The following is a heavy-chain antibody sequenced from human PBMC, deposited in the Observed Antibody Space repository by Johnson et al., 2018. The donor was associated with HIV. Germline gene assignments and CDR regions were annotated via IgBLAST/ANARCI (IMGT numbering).Heavy chain of an antibody. V-gene: IGHV3-15*01. D-gene: IGHD3-9*01. CDR2: IKSKTDGGTT. Sequence: VQLVESGGGLVKPGGSLRLSCAASGFTFSNAWMSWVRQAPGKGLEWVGRIKSKTDGGTTDYATPVKGRFTIPRDDSKNTLYLQMNSLKTEDTAVYYCTPPGYDTDDAFDIWGQGTMVTVSS. CDR1: GFTFSNAW. J-gene: IGHJ3*02. CDR3: TPPGYDTDDAFDI.